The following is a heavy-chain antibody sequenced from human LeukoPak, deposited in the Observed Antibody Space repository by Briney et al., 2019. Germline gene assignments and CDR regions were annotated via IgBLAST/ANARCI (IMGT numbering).Heavy chain of an antibody. CDR1: GFSFRTYF. CDR3: ARETVXSGLRAPDY. Sequence: GGSLRLSCVVSGFSFRTYFFHWVRQVPGKGLVWISRISSDGSTTFYADSVRGRFTISRDNDKNTVSMQMNRLRIEDTAVYYCARETVXSGLRAPDYWGRGALVTVX. CDR2: ISSDGSTT. D-gene: IGHD6-19*01. J-gene: IGHJ4*02. V-gene: IGHV3-74*01.